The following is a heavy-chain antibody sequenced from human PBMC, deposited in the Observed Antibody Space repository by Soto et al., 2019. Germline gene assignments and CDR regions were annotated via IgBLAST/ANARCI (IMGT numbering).Heavy chain of an antibody. D-gene: IGHD1-26*01. CDR2: INTDNGKT. CDR1: GYSFTSYA. CDR3: ARVDGTY. V-gene: IGHV1-3*04. Sequence: QVQLVQSGAEGKKPGVSVKVSCKASGYSFTSYAIHWVRQAPGQGLEWMGWINTDNGKTKYSQKFQGRVTITRDTSASAAYMQLSSLRSEDTAVYYCARVDGTYWGQGTLVIVSS. J-gene: IGHJ4*02.